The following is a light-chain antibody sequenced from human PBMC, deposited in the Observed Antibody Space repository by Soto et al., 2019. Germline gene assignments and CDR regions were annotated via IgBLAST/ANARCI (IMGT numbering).Light chain of an antibody. J-gene: IGKJ4*01. CDR1: QSISSY. Sequence: DIQMTRSPSSLSASVGDRVTITCRASQSISSYLNWYQQKPGKAPKLLIYAASSLQSGVPSRFSGSGSGTDFTLTISRLEPEDFAVYYCQQYGSSPLTFGGGTKVDIK. CDR3: QQYGSSPLT. V-gene: IGKV1-39*01. CDR2: AAS.